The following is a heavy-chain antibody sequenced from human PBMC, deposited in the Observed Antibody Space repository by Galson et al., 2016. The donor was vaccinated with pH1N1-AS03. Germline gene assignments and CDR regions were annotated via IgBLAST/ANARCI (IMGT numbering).Heavy chain of an antibody. J-gene: IGHJ3*01. D-gene: IGHD3-3*01. Sequence: GSVDSHSWSWIRQSPGKGLEWIACIHSGGTPNYNPSLKSRLIVSLDTSKNQLSLSSITAADTAVYYCARAGRVVTTRGHQLGALDVWGQGILVTVSS. CDR1: GSVDSHS. CDR2: IHSGGTP. V-gene: IGHV4-4*08. CDR3: ARAGRVVTTRGHQLGALDV.